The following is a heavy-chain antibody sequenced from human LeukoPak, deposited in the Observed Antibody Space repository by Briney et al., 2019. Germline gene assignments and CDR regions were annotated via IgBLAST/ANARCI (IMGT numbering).Heavy chain of an antibody. V-gene: IGHV3-7*01. CDR1: GFTFSYYW. Sequence: PGGSLRLSCAASGFTFSYYWMSWVRQAPGKGLEWVATIKQDGSEKDNVDSVKGRFTISRDNTKNSLYLQMNSLRAEDTAVYYCASPLVVAGDFWGQGTLVTVSS. D-gene: IGHD6-19*01. CDR2: IKQDGSEK. J-gene: IGHJ4*02. CDR3: ASPLVVAGDF.